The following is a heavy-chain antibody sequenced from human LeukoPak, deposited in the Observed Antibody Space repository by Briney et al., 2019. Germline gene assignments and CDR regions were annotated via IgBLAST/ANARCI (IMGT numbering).Heavy chain of an antibody. CDR2: VKQDGSEK. V-gene: IGHV3-7*01. CDR3: ARRDNWNYLSAFDI. D-gene: IGHD1-7*01. Sequence: GGSLRLSCAASGFTFSSYWMSWVRQAPGKGLEWVANVKQDGSEKYYVGSVKGRFTISRDNAKNSLYLQMNSLRAEDTAVYYCARRDNWNYLSAFDIWGQGTMVTVSS. J-gene: IGHJ3*02. CDR1: GFTFSSYW.